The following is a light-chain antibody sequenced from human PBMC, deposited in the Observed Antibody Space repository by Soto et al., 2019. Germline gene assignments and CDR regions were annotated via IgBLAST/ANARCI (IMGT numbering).Light chain of an antibody. CDR3: SSYTSSSTLKV. V-gene: IGLV2-14*01. Sequence: QSALTQPASVSGSPGQSITISCTGSSSDVGGYNYVSWYQQHPGKAPKLMIYDVNNRPSGVSNRFSGSKSGNTASLTISGLQAEDDADYDCSSYTSSSTLKVFGGGTKVTVL. CDR1: SSDVGGYNY. CDR2: DVN. J-gene: IGLJ2*01.